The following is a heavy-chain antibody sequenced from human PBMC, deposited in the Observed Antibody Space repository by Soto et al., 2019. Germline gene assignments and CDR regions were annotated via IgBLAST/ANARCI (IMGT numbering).Heavy chain of an antibody. D-gene: IGHD2-15*01. J-gene: IGHJ4*02. Sequence: ASVKVSCKASGYTFTSYGISWVRQAPGQGLEWMGWISAYNGNTNYAQKLQGRVTMTTDTSTSTAYMELRSLRSDDTAVYYCARISGGRPTPFILFDYWGQGTLVTVSS. CDR1: GYTFTSYG. CDR3: ARISGGRPTPFILFDY. V-gene: IGHV1-18*01. CDR2: ISAYNGNT.